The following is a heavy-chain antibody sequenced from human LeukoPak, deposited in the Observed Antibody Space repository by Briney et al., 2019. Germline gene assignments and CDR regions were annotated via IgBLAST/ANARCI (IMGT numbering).Heavy chain of an antibody. CDR2: ISSSGSTI. Sequence: KTGGSLRLSCAASGFTFSSYEMNWVRQAPGKGLEWVSYISSSGSTIYYADSVKGRFTISRDNAKNSLYLQMNSLRAEDTAVYYCARDYGRWLQAAGEFDYWGQGTLVTVSS. V-gene: IGHV3-48*03. CDR1: GFTFSSYE. J-gene: IGHJ4*02. D-gene: IGHD5-24*01. CDR3: ARDYGRWLQAAGEFDY.